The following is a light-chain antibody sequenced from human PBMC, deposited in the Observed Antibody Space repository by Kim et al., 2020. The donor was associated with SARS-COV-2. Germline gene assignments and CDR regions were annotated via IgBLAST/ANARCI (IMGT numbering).Light chain of an antibody. CDR2: AAS. Sequence: EIQMTQSPSSLSASVGDGVTITCRASRAISNYLAWYQQKPGRAPKVLIYAASTLQSGVPSRFSGTRSGTDFTLTISSLQPEDVGTYYCQKYDSAPWTFGQGTKVDIK. J-gene: IGKJ1*01. CDR1: RAISNY. CDR3: QKYDSAPWT. V-gene: IGKV1-27*01.